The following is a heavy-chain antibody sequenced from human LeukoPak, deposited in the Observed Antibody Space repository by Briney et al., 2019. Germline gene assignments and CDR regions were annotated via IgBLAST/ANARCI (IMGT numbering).Heavy chain of an antibody. CDR2: IYHSGST. J-gene: IGHJ4*02. CDR1: GASISSSNW. Sequence: SETLSLTCAVSGASISSSNWWSWVRQPPGKGLEWIGEIYHSGSTNYNPSLKSRVTISVDKSENQFSLKLSSVAAADTAVYYCARTGSGWYVDYWGQGTLVTVSS. V-gene: IGHV4-4*02. CDR3: ARTGSGWYVDY. D-gene: IGHD6-19*01.